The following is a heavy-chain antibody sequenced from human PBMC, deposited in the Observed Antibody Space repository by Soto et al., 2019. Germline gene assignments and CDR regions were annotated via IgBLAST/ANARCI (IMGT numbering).Heavy chain of an antibody. CDR1: GGCISSSSYY. V-gene: IGHV4-39*01. CDR2: IYYSGST. J-gene: IGHJ1*01. D-gene: IGHD6-19*01. Sequence: SETLSLTCTVSGGCISSSSYYWGWILQPPGKGLEWIVSIYYSGSTYYNPSLKSRVTISVDTSKNQFSLKLSSVTAADTAVYYCASSQQFIAVAGTLYFQHWGQGTLVTAPQ. CDR3: ASSQQFIAVAGTLYFQH.